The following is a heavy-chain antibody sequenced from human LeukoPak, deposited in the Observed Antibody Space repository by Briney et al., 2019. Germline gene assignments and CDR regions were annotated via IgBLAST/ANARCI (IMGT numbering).Heavy chain of an antibody. CDR2: ISSSSGSI. D-gene: IGHD3-10*01. Sequence: GGSLRLSCAASGFTFSSYSMNWVRQAPGKGLEWVSYISSSSGSIYYADSVKGRFTISRDNAKNSLHLQMNSLKAEDTAVYYCASLGVGSDYWGQGTLVTVSS. J-gene: IGHJ4*02. CDR3: ASLGVGSDY. CDR1: GFTFSSYS. V-gene: IGHV3-48*04.